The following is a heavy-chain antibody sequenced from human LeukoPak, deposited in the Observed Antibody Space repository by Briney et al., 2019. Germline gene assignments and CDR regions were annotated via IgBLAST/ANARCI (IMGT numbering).Heavy chain of an antibody. CDR1: GFTFSSYA. CDR3: ARDGEMATISDY. CDR2: IKQDGSEK. Sequence: GGSLRLSCAASGFTFSSYAMSWVRQAPGKGLEWVANIKQDGSEKYYVDSVKGRFTISRDNAKNSLYLQMNSLRAEDTAVYYCARDGEMATISDYWGQGTLVTVSS. D-gene: IGHD5-24*01. J-gene: IGHJ4*02. V-gene: IGHV3-7*01.